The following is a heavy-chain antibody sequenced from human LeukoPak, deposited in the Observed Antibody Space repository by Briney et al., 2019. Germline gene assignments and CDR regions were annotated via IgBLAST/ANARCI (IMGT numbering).Heavy chain of an antibody. D-gene: IGHD1-26*01. CDR1: GYTLTELS. J-gene: IGHJ5*02. V-gene: IGHV1-24*01. Sequence: GASVKVSCKVSGYTLTELSMHWVRQAPGKGLEWMGGFDPEDGETIYAQKFQGRVTMTEDTSTDTAYMELSSLRSEGTAVYYCATVGGSYYPNWFDPWGQGTLVTVSS. CDR3: ATVGGSYYPNWFDP. CDR2: FDPEDGET.